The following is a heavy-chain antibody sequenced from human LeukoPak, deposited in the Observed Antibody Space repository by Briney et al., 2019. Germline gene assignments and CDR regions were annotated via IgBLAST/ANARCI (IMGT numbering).Heavy chain of an antibody. CDR1: GFTFSSYA. Sequence: GGSLRLSCAASGFTFSSYAMNWVRQAPGKGLEWVSVITGSGDYTHYADSVKGRFTISRDNSKNTLYLQLNSLRAEDTAVYYCASLSGFYLDWGQGTLVTVSS. V-gene: IGHV3-23*01. D-gene: IGHD3-22*01. CDR2: ITGSGDYT. J-gene: IGHJ4*02. CDR3: ASLSGFYLD.